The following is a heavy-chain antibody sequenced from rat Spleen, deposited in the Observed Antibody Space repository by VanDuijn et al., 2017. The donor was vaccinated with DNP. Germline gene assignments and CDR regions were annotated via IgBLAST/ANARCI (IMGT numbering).Heavy chain of an antibody. CDR3: ASLGSGDE. Sequence: EVQLVESGGGLVQPGRSLKLSCAASGFTFSDYNMAWVRQAPKKGLEWVATISYDGSSTYYRDSVKGRFTISRDNAKSTLYLQMDSLRSEDTATYYCASLGSGDEWGQGVMVTVSS. CDR2: ISYDGSST. V-gene: IGHV5-7*01. D-gene: IGHD1-1*01. CDR1: GFTFSDYN. J-gene: IGHJ2*01.